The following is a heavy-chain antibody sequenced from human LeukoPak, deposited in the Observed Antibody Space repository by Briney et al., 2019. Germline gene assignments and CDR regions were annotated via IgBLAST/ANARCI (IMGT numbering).Heavy chain of an antibody. CDR1: GYTFTGYY. CDR2: INPNSGGT. V-gene: IGHV1-2*02. Sequence: ASVKVSCKASGYTFTGYYMHWVRQAPGQGLEWMGWINPNSGGTNYAQKFQGRVTMTRDTSISTAYMELSRLRSEDTAVYYCARDGPGSAALLDYWGQGTLVTVSS. CDR3: ARDGPGSAALLDY. J-gene: IGHJ4*02. D-gene: IGHD6-25*01.